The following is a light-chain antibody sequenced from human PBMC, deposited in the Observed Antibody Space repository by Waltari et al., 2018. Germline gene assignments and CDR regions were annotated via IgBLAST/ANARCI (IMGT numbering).Light chain of an antibody. CDR3: QQYGSSPT. CDR1: HSVGTTY. CDR2: GGS. J-gene: IGKJ3*01. V-gene: IGKV3-20*01. Sequence: ETVLTQSPGTLSLSPADRATLSCRTSHSVGTTYLAWYQQKPGHAPRLLIYGGSNRASGIPDRFSASASGAESTLTISRLEPEDFAMYYCQQYGSSPTFGPGTKVEI.